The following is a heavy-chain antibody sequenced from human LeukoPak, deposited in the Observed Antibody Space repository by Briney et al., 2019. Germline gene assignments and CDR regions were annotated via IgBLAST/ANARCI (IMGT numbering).Heavy chain of an antibody. D-gene: IGHD6-19*01. CDR1: GYTFTSYA. CDR3: ARDWQWLVTGGY. CDR2: ISAYNGNT. J-gene: IGHJ4*02. V-gene: IGHV1-18*01. Sequence: ASVKVSCKASGYTFTSYAMHWVRQAPGQGLEWMGWISAYNGNTNYAQKLQGRVTMTTDTSTSTAYMELRSLRSDDTAVYYCARDWQWLVTGGYWGQGTLVTVSS.